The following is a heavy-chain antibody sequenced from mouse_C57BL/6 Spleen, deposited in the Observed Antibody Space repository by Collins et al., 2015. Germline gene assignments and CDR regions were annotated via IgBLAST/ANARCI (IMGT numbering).Heavy chain of an antibody. J-gene: IGHJ4*01. CDR2: IYPRDGST. Sequence: QVQLQQSGPELVKPGASVKLSCKASGYTFTSYDINWVKQRPGQGLEWIGWIYPRDGSTKYNEKFKGKATLTVDTSSSTAYMELHSLTSEDSAVYFCARSGDGYPYYYAMGYWGQGTSVTVSS. V-gene: IGHV1-85*01. CDR3: ARSGDGYPYYYAMGY. CDR1: GYTFTSYD. D-gene: IGHD2-3*01.